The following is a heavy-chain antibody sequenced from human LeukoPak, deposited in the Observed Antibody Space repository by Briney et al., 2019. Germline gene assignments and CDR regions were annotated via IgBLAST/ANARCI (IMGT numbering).Heavy chain of an antibody. Sequence: GGSLRLSCTASGFTVRSNYMGWVRQSPRKGLEWVSIMYSGGSTDFADSVKGRFIISRAHSKNTLYLQMNSLRAEDAAVYYCARDRYCSGGSCYGDAFDLWGQGTMVTVSS. CDR3: ARDRYCSGGSCYGDAFDL. CDR1: GFTVRSNY. D-gene: IGHD2-15*01. V-gene: IGHV3-53*01. J-gene: IGHJ3*01. CDR2: MYSGGST.